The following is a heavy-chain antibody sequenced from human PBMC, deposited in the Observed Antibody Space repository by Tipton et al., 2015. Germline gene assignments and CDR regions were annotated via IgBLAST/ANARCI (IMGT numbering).Heavy chain of an antibody. CDR2: ISHSGNT. V-gene: IGHV4-38-2*01. Sequence: TLSLTCAVSAYSISTDSYWVWIRQPPGKGLEWIGTISHSGNTFYNPSLKSRVTISADTSKNQFSLRLTSVTAADTAVYYCACHDYDLLTRDYQTVDYWGQGTRVTVSS. CDR3: ACHDYDLLTRDYQTVDY. J-gene: IGHJ4*02. D-gene: IGHD3-9*01. CDR1: AYSISTDSY.